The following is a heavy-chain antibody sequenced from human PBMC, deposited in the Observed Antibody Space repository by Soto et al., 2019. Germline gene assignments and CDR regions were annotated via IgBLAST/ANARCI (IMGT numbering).Heavy chain of an antibody. V-gene: IGHV4-39*02. Sequence: SETLSLTCIVSGESISGTIYYWGWIRQPPGKGLEWIGSIHYSGSTYYNPSLKSRVTISVDTSKNHFSLRLTSVTAADTAVYYCARPGGSGWFYFDSWGQGSQVTVSS. D-gene: IGHD6-13*01. CDR1: GESISGTIYY. CDR3: ARPGGSGWFYFDS. CDR2: IHYSGST. J-gene: IGHJ4*02.